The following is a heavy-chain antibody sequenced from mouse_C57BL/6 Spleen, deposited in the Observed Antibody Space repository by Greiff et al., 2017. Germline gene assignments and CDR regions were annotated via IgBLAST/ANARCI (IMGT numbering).Heavy chain of an antibody. CDR1: GFTFSSYG. Sequence: EVQRVESGGDLVKPGGSLKLSCAASGFTFSSYGMSWVRQTPDKRLAWVATISSGGSYTYYPDSVKGRFTISRDNAKNTLYLQMSSLKSEDTAMYYCARHGDSNYEDYWGQGTTLTVSS. V-gene: IGHV5-6*01. J-gene: IGHJ2*01. D-gene: IGHD2-5*01. CDR3: ARHGDSNYEDY. CDR2: ISSGGSYT.